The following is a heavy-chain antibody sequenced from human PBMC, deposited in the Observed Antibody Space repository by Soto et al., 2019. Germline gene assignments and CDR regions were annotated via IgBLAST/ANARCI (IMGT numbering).Heavy chain of an antibody. CDR1: GFTVSSKY. Sequence: EVHLVESGGGLVQPGGSLRLSCAASGFTVSSKYMSWVRQAPGKGLEWVSLIQSGGPTYYADSVKGRFTISRDTSESTVHLQIDSLRAEHTAVYYCARDDVLCDGGRCYGVPLDLWGKGTTVTVSS. CDR3: ARDDVLCDGGRCYGVPLDL. V-gene: IGHV3-66*01. J-gene: IGHJ6*04. CDR2: IQSGGPT. D-gene: IGHD2-15*01.